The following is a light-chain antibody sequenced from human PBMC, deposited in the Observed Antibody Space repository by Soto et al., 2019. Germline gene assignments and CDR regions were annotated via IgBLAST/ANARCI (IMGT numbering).Light chain of an antibody. CDR3: AAWDDSLNYV. J-gene: IGLJ1*01. Sequence: QSVLTQPPSASRTPGQRVTISCSGSSSNIGSNTVNWYQQLPGTAPKLLIYSNNQRPSGVPDRFSGSKSGTSASLAISGLQSEDEADYYCAAWDDSLNYVFGTGTKLTVL. CDR2: SNN. V-gene: IGLV1-44*01. CDR1: SSNIGSNT.